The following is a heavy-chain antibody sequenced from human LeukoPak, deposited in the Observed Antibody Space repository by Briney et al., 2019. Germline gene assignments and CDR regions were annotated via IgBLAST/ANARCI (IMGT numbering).Heavy chain of an antibody. CDR3: ARVYCSGGSCYTSGFDI. J-gene: IGHJ3*02. CDR2: IYPDDSDT. CDR1: GYRFNAYW. D-gene: IGHD2-15*01. Sequence: GESLKISCKGSGYRFNAYWIAWVRQMPGKGLEWMGIIYPDDSDTRYSPSFKGQVTISADKSVRTAYLQWSSLKASDTAMYYCARVYCSGGSCYTSGFDIWGQGTMVTASS. V-gene: IGHV5-51*01.